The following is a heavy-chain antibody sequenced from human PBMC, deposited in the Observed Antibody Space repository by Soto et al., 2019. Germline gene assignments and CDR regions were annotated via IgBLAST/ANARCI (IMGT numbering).Heavy chain of an antibody. J-gene: IGHJ3*02. CDR2: INHNSGDT. D-gene: IGHD3-22*01. Sequence: ASVKVSCKASGYTFTGYYMHWVRQAPGQGLEWMGWINHNSGDTNYAQKFQGRVIMTTDTSISTAYMELSRLRSDDTAVYYCARGFYYDSGYWAAFDIWGQGTMVTV. CDR3: ARGFYYDSGYWAAFDI. CDR1: GYTFTGYY. V-gene: IGHV1-2*02.